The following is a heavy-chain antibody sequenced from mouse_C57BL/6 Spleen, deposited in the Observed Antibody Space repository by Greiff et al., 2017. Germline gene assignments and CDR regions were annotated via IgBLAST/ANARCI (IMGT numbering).Heavy chain of an antibody. J-gene: IGHJ1*03. D-gene: IGHD1-1*01. CDR3: ARGENYYCGSSWYFDG. V-gene: IGHV1-72*01. CDR2: IDPSSGGT. Sequence: VQLQQPGAELVKPGASVKLSCKASGYTFTSYWMHWVKQRPGRGLEWIGRIDPSSGGTKYTEKFKSKATLTVDKPSSTAYMQLSSLTSEDSAVYYCARGENYYCGSSWYFDGWGTGTTVTVSS. CDR1: GYTFTSYW.